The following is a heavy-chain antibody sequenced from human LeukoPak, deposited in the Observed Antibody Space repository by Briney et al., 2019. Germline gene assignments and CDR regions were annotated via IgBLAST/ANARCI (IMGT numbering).Heavy chain of an antibody. Sequence: GGSLRLSCAASGFTFSSYSMNWVRQAPGKGLEWVSSISSSSSYIYYADSVKGRFTISRDNAKNSLYLQMNSLRAEDTAVYYCASMFSPRGDFQHWGQGTLVTVSS. D-gene: IGHD3-10*02. CDR2: ISSSSSYI. CDR1: GFTFSSYS. CDR3: ASMFSPRGDFQH. J-gene: IGHJ1*01. V-gene: IGHV3-21*01.